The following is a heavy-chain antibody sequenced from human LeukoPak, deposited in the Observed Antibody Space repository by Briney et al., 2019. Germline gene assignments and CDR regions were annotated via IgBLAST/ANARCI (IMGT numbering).Heavy chain of an antibody. D-gene: IGHD1-26*01. CDR2: IRYDGSNK. CDR1: GFTFSSYG. CDR3: AKDGEWELPDLFDY. Sequence: GGSLRLSCAASGFTFSSYGMHWVRQAPGKGLEWVAFIRYDGSNKYYADSVKGRFTISRDNSKNTLYLQMNSLRAEDTAVYYCAKDGEWELPDLFDYWGQGTLVTVSS. J-gene: IGHJ4*02. V-gene: IGHV3-30*02.